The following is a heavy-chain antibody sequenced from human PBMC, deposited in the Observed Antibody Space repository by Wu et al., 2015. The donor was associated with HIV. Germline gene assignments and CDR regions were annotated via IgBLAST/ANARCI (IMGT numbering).Heavy chain of an antibody. CDR2: IIPIFGTA. CDR1: GGTFSSYA. J-gene: IGHJ6*02. D-gene: IGHD1-26*01. V-gene: IGHV1-69*13. Sequence: QVQLVQSGAEVKKPGSSVKVSCKASGGTFSSYAISWVRQAPGQGLEWMGRIIPIFGTANYAQKFQGRVTITADESTSTAYMELSSLRSEDTAVYYCARGPIVGATMDYYYYGMDVWGQGTTVTVSS. CDR3: ARGPIVGATMDYYYYGMDV.